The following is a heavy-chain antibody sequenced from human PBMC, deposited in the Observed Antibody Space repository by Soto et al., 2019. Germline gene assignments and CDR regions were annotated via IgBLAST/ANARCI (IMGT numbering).Heavy chain of an antibody. Sequence: SETLSFTCTVSGGSLSSYYWSWIRQPPGEGLGWIGYIYYSGSTNYNPSLKSRVTISVDTSKNQFSLKLSSVTAADTAVYYCARATPLYDYVWGSYRTRFDYWGQGTLVTVSS. CDR3: ARATPLYDYVWGSYRTRFDY. CDR2: IYYSGST. D-gene: IGHD3-16*02. J-gene: IGHJ4*02. CDR1: GGSLSSYY. V-gene: IGHV4-59*01.